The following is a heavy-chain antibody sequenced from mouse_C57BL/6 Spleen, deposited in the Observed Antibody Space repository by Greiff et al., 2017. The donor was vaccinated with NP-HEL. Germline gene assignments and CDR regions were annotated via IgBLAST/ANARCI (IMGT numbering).Heavy chain of an antibody. V-gene: IGHV1-82*01. Sequence: VQGVESGPELVKPGASVKISCKASGYAFSSSWMNWVKQRPGKGLEWIGRIYPGDGDTNYNGKFKGKATLTADKSSSTAYMQLSSLTSEDSAVYFCARSRVRGYFDYWGQGTTLTVSS. CDR1: GYAFSSSW. CDR2: IYPGDGDT. J-gene: IGHJ2*01. D-gene: IGHD2-2*01. CDR3: ARSRVRGYFDY.